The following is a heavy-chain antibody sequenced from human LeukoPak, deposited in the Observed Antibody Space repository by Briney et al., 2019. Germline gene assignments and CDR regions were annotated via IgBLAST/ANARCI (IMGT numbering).Heavy chain of an antibody. Sequence: SVKVSCKASGFTFTSSAMQWARQARGQRLEWIGWIVVGSGNTNYAQKFQERVTITRDMSTSTAYMELSSLRSEDTAVYYCAADPKVDTAMVTGIRWGQGTLVTVSS. CDR3: AADPKVDTAMVTGIR. J-gene: IGHJ4*02. D-gene: IGHD5-18*01. V-gene: IGHV1-58*02. CDR2: IVVGSGNT. CDR1: GFTFTSSA.